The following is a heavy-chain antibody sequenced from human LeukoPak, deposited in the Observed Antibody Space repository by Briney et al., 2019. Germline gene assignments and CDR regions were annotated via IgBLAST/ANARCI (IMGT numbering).Heavy chain of an antibody. CDR1: GFTFSSYA. D-gene: IGHD2-21*02. Sequence: GGSLRLSCAASGFTFSSYAMSWVRQAPGKGLEWVSAISGSGGSTYYADSVKGRFTISRDNSKNTLYLQMNSLRAEDTAVYYCAKDIAPGIVVVTAIGGNFDYWGQGTLVTVSS. CDR3: AKDIAPGIVVVTAIGGNFDY. J-gene: IGHJ4*02. V-gene: IGHV3-23*01. CDR2: ISGSGGST.